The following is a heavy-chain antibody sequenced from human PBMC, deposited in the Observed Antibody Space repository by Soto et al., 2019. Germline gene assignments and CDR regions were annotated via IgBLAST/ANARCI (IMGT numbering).Heavy chain of an antibody. CDR2: IYCSGST. D-gene: IGHD4-17*01. CDR3: ASGDYSHFAL. Sequence: PSETLSLTCAVSGGSISTKNWWTWVRQPPGKGLEWIGEIYCSGSTNYNPSLKSRVTISVDKSKNQFSLNLSSVTAADTAVYYWASGDYSHFALWGQGTLVTVPP. CDR1: GGSISTKNW. J-gene: IGHJ4*02. V-gene: IGHV4-4*02.